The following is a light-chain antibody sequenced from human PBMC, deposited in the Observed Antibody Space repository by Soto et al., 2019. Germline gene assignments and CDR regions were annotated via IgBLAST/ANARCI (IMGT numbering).Light chain of an antibody. CDR3: QQRSNWPST. Sequence: EIVLTQSPATLSLSPGDRATLSCRASQSVSSYLAWYQQTPGQAPRLLIYDASNRATGIPARFSGSGSGTDFTLTITSLETEDFAVYYCQQRSNWPSTFGGGNKVAIK. J-gene: IGKJ4*01. CDR1: QSVSSY. V-gene: IGKV3-11*01. CDR2: DAS.